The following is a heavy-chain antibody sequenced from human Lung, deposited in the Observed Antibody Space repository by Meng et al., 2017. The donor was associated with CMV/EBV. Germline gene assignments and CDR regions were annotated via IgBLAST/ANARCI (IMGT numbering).Heavy chain of an antibody. Sequence: GQLPESGPGLVKPSQSLSLTCPVSGGAISSGDYYWSWIRQPPGKGLEWIGYIYYSGSTYYNPSLKSRVTISVDTSKNQFSLKLSSVTAADTAVYYCARDRTTGRYFDYWGQGTLVTVSS. D-gene: IGHD4-11*01. CDR1: GGAISSGDYY. V-gene: IGHV4-30-4*01. CDR3: ARDRTTGRYFDY. J-gene: IGHJ4*02. CDR2: IYYSGST.